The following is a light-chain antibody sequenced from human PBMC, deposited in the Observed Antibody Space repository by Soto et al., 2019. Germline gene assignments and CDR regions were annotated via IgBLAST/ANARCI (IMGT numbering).Light chain of an antibody. J-gene: IGKJ1*01. CDR2: DVS. CDR3: QQYCISPT. V-gene: IGKV3-20*01. Sequence: EIVLTQSPGTLSLSPGERATLSCRSSHSVTSKYLAWYQQKPGQAPRLLIYDVSSRATGIPDRFSGSGSGTDFTLTISRLERVDFAVYYCQQYCISPTFGHGTKVKFK. CDR1: HSVTSKY.